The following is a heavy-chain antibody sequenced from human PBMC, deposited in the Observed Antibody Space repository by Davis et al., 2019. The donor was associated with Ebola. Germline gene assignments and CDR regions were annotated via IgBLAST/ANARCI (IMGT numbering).Heavy chain of an antibody. D-gene: IGHD6-19*01. CDR2: IYASGSA. CDR1: GDSIDSGDNY. CDR3: ARAEGSGWYHKF. J-gene: IGHJ4*02. Sequence: LRLSCNVSGDSIDSGDNYWSWIRQPPGKGLEWIGYIYASGSAYYNPSLRSRLTISIDTSKNQFSLKLSSVTAADTAVYYCARAEGSGWYHKFWGQGNLVTVSS. V-gene: IGHV4-30-4*01.